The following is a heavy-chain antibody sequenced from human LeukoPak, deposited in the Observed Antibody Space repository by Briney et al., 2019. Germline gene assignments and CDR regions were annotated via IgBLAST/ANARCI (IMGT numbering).Heavy chain of an antibody. D-gene: IGHD2-2*01. Sequence: GGSLTLSCAASGFTFSNYWMSWVRQAPGKGLEWVANINQDGSEKYYVDSVKGRFTISRDNAKNSLYLQMNSLRAEDTAVYYCARYCSSTSCHDAFDFWGQGTMATVSS. CDR1: GFTFSNYW. V-gene: IGHV3-7*01. CDR3: ARYCSSTSCHDAFDF. J-gene: IGHJ3*01. CDR2: INQDGSEK.